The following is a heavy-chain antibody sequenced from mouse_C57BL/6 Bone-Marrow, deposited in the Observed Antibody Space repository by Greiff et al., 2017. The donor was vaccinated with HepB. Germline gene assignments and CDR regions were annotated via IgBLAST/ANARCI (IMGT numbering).Heavy chain of an antibody. CDR3: ARLDYDGDYFDY. Sequence: ESGPGLVKPSQSLSLTCSVTGYSITSGYYWNWIRQFPGNKLEWMGYISYDGSNNYNPSLKNRISITRDTSKNQFFLKLNSVTTEDTATYYCARLDYDGDYFDYWGQGTTLTVSS. CDR1: GYSITSGYY. J-gene: IGHJ2*01. V-gene: IGHV3-6*01. CDR2: ISYDGSN. D-gene: IGHD2-4*01.